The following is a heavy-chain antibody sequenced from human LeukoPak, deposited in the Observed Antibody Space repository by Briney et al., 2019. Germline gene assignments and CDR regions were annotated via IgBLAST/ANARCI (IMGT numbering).Heavy chain of an antibody. D-gene: IGHD2-15*01. CDR1: GYTFTRYD. CDR3: ARGSCSGGSCYSGHYYYYYGMDV. J-gene: IGHJ6*02. CDR2: MNPNSGNT. V-gene: IGHV1-8*01. Sequence: ASVKVSCKASGYTFTRYDINWVRQATGQGLEWVGWMNPNSGNTGYAQKFQGRVTMTRNTSISTAYMELSSLRSEDTAVYYCARGSCSGGSCYSGHYYYYYGMDVGGQGTTVTVSS.